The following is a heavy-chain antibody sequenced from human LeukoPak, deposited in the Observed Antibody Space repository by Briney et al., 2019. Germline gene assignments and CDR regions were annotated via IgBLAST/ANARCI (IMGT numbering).Heavy chain of an antibody. J-gene: IGHJ6*02. CDR1: GFSFSTYW. V-gene: IGHV3-7*01. Sequence: PGGSLRLPCAPSGFSFSTYWMSWVRQAPGKGLEWVANIKEDGSQKYYVDSVKGRFTISRDNAKNSLYLQMNSLRAEDTAVYYCARVTGPYYYYYGMDVWGQGTTVTVSS. CDR2: IKEDGSQK. CDR3: ARVTGPYYYYYGMDV.